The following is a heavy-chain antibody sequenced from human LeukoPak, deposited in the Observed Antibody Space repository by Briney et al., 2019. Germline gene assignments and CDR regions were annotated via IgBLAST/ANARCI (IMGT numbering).Heavy chain of an antibody. D-gene: IGHD6-13*01. CDR3: VRDKSGSWTYDF. Sequence: GASVKVSCKASGYTFTDYYMHWVRQAPGQGLEWMGWIYSNSGGTMYAPSFHDRVTMTRDTSMSTIFLELSRLTSDDTAVYYCVRDKSGSWTYDFWGQGSLVTVSS. J-gene: IGHJ4*02. CDR1: GYTFTDYY. V-gene: IGHV1-2*02. CDR2: IYSNSGGT.